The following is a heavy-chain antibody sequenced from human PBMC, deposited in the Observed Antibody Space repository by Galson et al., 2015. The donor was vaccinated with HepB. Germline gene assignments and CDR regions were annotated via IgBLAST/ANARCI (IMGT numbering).Heavy chain of an antibody. Sequence: SLRLSCAASGFTFSSYSMNWVRQAPGQGLEWVSSISSSSSYIYYADSVKGRFTISRDNAKNSLYLQMNSLRAEDTAVYYCARGGYYGSGSYYYYYGMDVWGQGTTVTVSS. CDR2: ISSSSSYI. D-gene: IGHD3-10*01. J-gene: IGHJ6*02. CDR3: ARGGYYGSGSYYYYYGMDV. V-gene: IGHV3-21*01. CDR1: GFTFSSYS.